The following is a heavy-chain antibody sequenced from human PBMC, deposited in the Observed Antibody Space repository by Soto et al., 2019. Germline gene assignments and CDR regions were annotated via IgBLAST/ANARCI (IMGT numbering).Heavy chain of an antibody. D-gene: IGHD4-17*01. CDR2: IYSGGST. Sequence: GGSLRLSCAASGFTVSSNYMSWVRQAPGKGLEWVSVIYSGGSTYYADSVKGRFTISRDNSKNTLYLQMNSLRAEDTAVYYCARGHYGGNSAFDYWGQGTLVTVSS. CDR3: ARGHYGGNSAFDY. V-gene: IGHV3-53*01. J-gene: IGHJ4*02. CDR1: GFTVSSNY.